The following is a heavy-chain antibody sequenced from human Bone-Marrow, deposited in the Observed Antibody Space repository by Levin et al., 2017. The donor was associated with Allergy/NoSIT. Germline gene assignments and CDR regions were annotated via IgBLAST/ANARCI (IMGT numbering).Heavy chain of an antibody. J-gene: IGHJ4*02. Sequence: PVASVKVSCTVSGGTLDTYAINWVRQAPGQGLEWMGRIIPIVGSITYAQKFQGRVTLSADKSTTMAYMQLSSLRSEDTAVYYCARDLLGLQSSYWGQGTLITVSS. D-gene: IGHD3-16*01. CDR1: GGTLDTYA. CDR3: ARDLLGLQSSY. V-gene: IGHV1-69*04. CDR2: IIPIVGSI.